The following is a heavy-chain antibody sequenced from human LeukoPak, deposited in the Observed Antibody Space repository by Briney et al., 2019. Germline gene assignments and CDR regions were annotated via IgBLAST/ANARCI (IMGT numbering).Heavy chain of an antibody. V-gene: IGHV3-11*01. CDR1: GLTLSDFY. D-gene: IGHD5-24*01. Sequence: AGGSLRLSCAASGLTLSDFYMSWIRQAPGKGLEWLSYISNTGDTILYADSVKGRFTISRDNAKNSLYLQMNGLRAEDTAVYYCASSPLSRDGYNPIDYWGQGTLVTVSS. J-gene: IGHJ4*02. CDR2: ISNTGDTI. CDR3: ASSPLSRDGYNPIDY.